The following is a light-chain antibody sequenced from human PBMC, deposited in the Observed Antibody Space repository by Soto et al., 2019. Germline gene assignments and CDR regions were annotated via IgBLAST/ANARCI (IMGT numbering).Light chain of an antibody. CDR2: VNSDGSH. J-gene: IGLJ2*01. CDR3: QTWGSGIQV. CDR1: SGHSSYA. V-gene: IGLV4-69*01. Sequence: QSVLTQSPSASASLGGSVKLTCTLSSGHSSYAIAWHQQQPEKGPRHLMQVNSDGSHSKGDGIPDRFSGSTSGAERYLTISSLQSEDEADYYCQTWGSGIQVFGGGTQLTVL.